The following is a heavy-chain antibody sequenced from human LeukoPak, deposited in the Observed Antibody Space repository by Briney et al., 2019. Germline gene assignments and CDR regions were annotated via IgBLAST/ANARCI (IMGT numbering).Heavy chain of an antibody. CDR3: ARSASPGSLYSGSYWPYMDV. J-gene: IGHJ6*03. D-gene: IGHD1-26*01. Sequence: GASVKVSCKTSGYTFSSYGISWVRQAPGQGLEWMGWISAYNGNLNYAQKLQGRVTMTTDTSTSTAYMELSRLRSDDTAVYYCARSASPGSLYSGSYWPYMDVWGKGTTVTVSS. CDR2: ISAYNGNL. CDR1: GYTFSSYG. V-gene: IGHV1-18*01.